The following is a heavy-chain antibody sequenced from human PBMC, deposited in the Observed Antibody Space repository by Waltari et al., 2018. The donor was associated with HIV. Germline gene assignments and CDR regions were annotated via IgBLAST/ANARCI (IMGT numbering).Heavy chain of an antibody. Sequence: EVHLVESGGGLVQPGGSLGLSCAASVFAFSDYWRSWVRQSPGRGLEWVANIKPDGSEKYYLESVRGRFTVSRDNAKNSLDLLMNTLRAEDSAVYYCARDFTQTKYNFDHWGQGILVTVSS. CDR2: IKPDGSEK. D-gene: IGHD6-6*01. CDR3: ARDFTQTKYNFDH. V-gene: IGHV3-7*01. CDR1: VFAFSDYW. J-gene: IGHJ4*02.